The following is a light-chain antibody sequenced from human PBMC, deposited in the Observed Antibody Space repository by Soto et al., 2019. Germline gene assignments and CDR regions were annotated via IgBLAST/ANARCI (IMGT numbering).Light chain of an antibody. J-gene: IGLJ1*01. CDR2: EVS. CDR3: SSYTGSSTEI. V-gene: IGLV2-14*01. CDR1: SSDVGGYNF. Sequence: QYALTQPASVSGSPGQSITISCTGNSSDVGGYNFVSWYQQHPGKAPKLMIYEVSNRPSGVSNRFSGSKSGNTASLTISGLQAEDEADYYCSSYTGSSTEIFGTGTKVTVL.